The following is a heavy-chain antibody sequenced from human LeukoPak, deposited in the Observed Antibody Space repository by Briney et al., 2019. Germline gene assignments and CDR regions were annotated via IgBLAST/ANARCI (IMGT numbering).Heavy chain of an antibody. CDR1: GFTFSDYY. D-gene: IGHD3-9*01. J-gene: IGHJ4*02. CDR2: ISSSGSTI. Sequence: GGSLRLSCAAPGFTFSDYYMSWIRQAPGKGLEWVSYISSSGSTIYYADSVKGRFTISRDNAKNSLYLQMNSLRAEDTAVYYCARDATYYDILTGFFYWGQGTLVTVSS. CDR3: ARDATYYDILTGFFY. V-gene: IGHV3-11*01.